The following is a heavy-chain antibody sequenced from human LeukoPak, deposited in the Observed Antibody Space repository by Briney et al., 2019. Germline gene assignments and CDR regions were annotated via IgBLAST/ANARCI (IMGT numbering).Heavy chain of an antibody. D-gene: IGHD3-22*01. CDR1: GFTFSNYG. Sequence: GGSLRLSCAASGFTFSNYGMHWVRQAPGKGLEWAAAISFGGSDKHYADSVKGRFTISRDNSKKTLYLRMNSLRAEDTAVYYCAKLLYYYDSSQPYWGQGTLVTVSS. CDR2: ISFGGSDK. J-gene: IGHJ4*02. V-gene: IGHV3-30*18. CDR3: AKLLYYYDSSQPY.